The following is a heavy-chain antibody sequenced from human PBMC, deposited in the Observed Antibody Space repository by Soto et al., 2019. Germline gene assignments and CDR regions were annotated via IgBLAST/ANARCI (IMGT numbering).Heavy chain of an antibody. D-gene: IGHD2-15*01. V-gene: IGHV3-23*01. Sequence: EVQLLESGGGLVQPGGSLRLSCAASGFTFSNFAMTWVRQAPGKGLEWVSAISASGASTYYADSVKGRFTVSRDNSKNTLYLQITSLRVEDTAVYYCAKGISRGKYYYYGMDVWGQGTTVTVSS. J-gene: IGHJ6*02. CDR3: AKGISRGKYYYYGMDV. CDR2: ISASGAST. CDR1: GFTFSNFA.